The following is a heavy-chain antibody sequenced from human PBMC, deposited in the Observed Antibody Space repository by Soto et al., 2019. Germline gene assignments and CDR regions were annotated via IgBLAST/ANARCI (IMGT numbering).Heavy chain of an antibody. Sequence: QITLKESGPTLVKPTQPLTLTCTFSGFSLSTSGVGVGWIRQPPGKALEWLALIYWNDDKRYSPSPKSRLTSTKDTSKNQVVLTMTNMDPVDTATYYGAHRSAAYSGSSAYFDYWGQGPLVTVSS. V-gene: IGHV2-5*01. CDR2: IYWNDDK. D-gene: IGHD6-13*01. J-gene: IGHJ4*02. CDR1: GFSLSTSGVG. CDR3: AHRSAAYSGSSAYFDY.